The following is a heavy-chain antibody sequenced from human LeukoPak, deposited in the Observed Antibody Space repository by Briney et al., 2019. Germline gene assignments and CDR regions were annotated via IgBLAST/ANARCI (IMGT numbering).Heavy chain of an antibody. D-gene: IGHD2-15*01. V-gene: IGHV5-51*01. CDR2: IYPGDSDT. J-gene: IGHJ5*02. CDR3: ARQYCSGGSCYRPYNWFDP. CDR1: GYRFTSYW. Sequence: GESLKISCKGSGYRFTSYWIGWVRQMPGKGLEWMGIIYPGDSDTRYSPSFQGQVTISADKSISTAYLQWSSLKASDTAMYYCARQYCSGGSCYRPYNWFDPWGQGTLVTVSS.